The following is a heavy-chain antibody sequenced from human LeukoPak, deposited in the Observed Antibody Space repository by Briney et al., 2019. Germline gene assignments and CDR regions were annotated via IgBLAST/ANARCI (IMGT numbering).Heavy chain of an antibody. V-gene: IGHV4-39*02. Sequence: SETLSLTCTVSGGSISSSAHYWGWIRQPPGKGLEWIGSIYYSGSTYYNSSLKSRVTISLDTSKNQFSMKPSSVTAADTAVYYCAREGSSSWYNFDYWGQEPWSPSPQ. D-gene: IGHD6-13*01. J-gene: IGHJ4*01. CDR1: GGSISSSAHY. CDR2: IYYSGST. CDR3: AREGSSSWYNFDY.